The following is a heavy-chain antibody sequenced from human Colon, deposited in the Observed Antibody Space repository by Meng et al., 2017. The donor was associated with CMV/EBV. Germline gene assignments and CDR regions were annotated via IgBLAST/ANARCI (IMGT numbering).Heavy chain of an antibody. V-gene: IGHV3-48*03. CDR3: ARGAYTSAHYFDY. CDR2: ISTSGYTR. J-gene: IGHJ4*02. D-gene: IGHD3-16*01. Sequence: GGSLRLSCEASGFIFSSYELNWVRQAPGKGLEWLSYISTSGYTRYNADSVKGRFTISRDNAKNSLYLQMNSLRAEDTAIYYCARGAYTSAHYFDYWGQGTLVTVSS. CDR1: GFIFSSYE.